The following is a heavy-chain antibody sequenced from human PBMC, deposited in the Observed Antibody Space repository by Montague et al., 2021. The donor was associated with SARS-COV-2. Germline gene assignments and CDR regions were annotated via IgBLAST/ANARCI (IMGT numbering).Heavy chain of an antibody. CDR1: GFTFSNYA. Sequence: SLRLSCAASGFTFSNYAMNWVRQAPGKGLEWVSVIFGSGSSTYYSGSVRGRFTVSRDNSKNTLYPQMNNLRAEDTAVYYCAKDGATVRGLINWYFDLWGRGTLVTVSS. CDR2: IFGSGSST. D-gene: IGHD3-10*01. CDR3: AKDGATVRGLINWYFDL. J-gene: IGHJ2*01. V-gene: IGHV3-23*03.